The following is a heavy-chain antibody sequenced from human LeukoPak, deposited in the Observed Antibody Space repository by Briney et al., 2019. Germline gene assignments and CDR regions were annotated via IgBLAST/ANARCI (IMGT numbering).Heavy chain of an antibody. V-gene: IGHV3-33*01. CDR3: ARSPSGELLFYYGMDV. CDR2: IWYDGSNK. Sequence: GRSLRLSCAASGFTFSSYGMHWVRQAPGKGLEWVAVIWYDGSNKYYADSVKGRFTISRDNSKNTLYLQMNSLRAEDTAVYYCARSPSGELLFYYGMDVWGQGTTVTVSS. D-gene: IGHD1-26*01. J-gene: IGHJ6*02. CDR1: GFTFSSYG.